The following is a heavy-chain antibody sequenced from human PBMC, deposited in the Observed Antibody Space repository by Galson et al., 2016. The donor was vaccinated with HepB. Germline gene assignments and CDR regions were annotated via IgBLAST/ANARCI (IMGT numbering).Heavy chain of an antibody. D-gene: IGHD1-1*01. CDR1: GYSVTDFS. CDR3: ASEVIHLERHRYIDF. Sequence: SVKVSCKVSGYSVTDFSMHWVRQAPGKGLEWMGGFDPKAEETIFAQKFQGRVTVTEDTSTDTAYMELTSLRSEDTAVYYCASEVIHLERHRYIDFWGQGTLVIVSS. J-gene: IGHJ4*01. CDR2: FDPKAEET. V-gene: IGHV1-24*01.